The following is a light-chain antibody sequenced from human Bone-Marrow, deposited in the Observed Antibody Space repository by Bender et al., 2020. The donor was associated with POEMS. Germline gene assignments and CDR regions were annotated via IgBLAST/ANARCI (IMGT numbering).Light chain of an antibody. V-gene: IGLV2-23*01. CDR1: SSDVGSYNV. CDR2: EGN. CDR3: CSYAGSYSWV. Sequence: QSALTQPASVSGSPGQSITISCTGTSSDVGSYNVVSWYQQHPGKVPKVMIYEGNKRPSGVSNRFSGSKSGNTASLTISGLQADDEADYYCCSYAGSYSWVFGGGTKLTVL. J-gene: IGLJ3*02.